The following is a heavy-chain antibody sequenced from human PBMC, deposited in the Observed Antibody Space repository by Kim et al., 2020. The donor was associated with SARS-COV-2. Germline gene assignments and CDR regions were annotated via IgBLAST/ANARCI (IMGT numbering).Heavy chain of an antibody. J-gene: IGHJ6*02. V-gene: IGHV1-46*01. CDR3: ARDDGDQHIRLGATYGMDV. D-gene: IGHD2-21*01. CDR2: INPSGGST. Sequence: ASVKVSCKASGYTFTSYYMHWVRQAPGQGLEWMGIINPSGGSTSYAQKFQGRVTMTRDTSTSTVYMELSSLRSEDTAVYYCARDDGDQHIRLGATYGMDVWGQGTTVTVSS. CDR1: GYTFTSYY.